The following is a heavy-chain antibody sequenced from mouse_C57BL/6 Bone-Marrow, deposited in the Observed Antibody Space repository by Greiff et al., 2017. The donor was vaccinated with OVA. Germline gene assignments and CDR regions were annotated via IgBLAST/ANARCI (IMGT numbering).Heavy chain of an antibody. CDR1: GYTFTSYW. CDR2: IHPSDSDT. D-gene: IGHD2-5*01. V-gene: IGHV1-74*01. J-gene: IGHJ3*01. CDR3: ASYYSNLAWLAY. Sequence: QVQLQQSGAVLVKPGASVKVSCKASGYTFTSYWMHWVKQRPGQGLEWIGSIHPSDSDTNYNQKFKGKATLTVDKSSSTAYMQLSSLTSEDSAVCYCASYYSNLAWLAYWGQGTLVTVSA.